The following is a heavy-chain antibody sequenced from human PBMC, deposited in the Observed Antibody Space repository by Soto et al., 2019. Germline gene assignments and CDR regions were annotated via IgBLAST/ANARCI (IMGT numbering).Heavy chain of an antibody. CDR3: TRREVLDDGMDV. J-gene: IGHJ6*02. D-gene: IGHD1-1*01. CDR2: IRSKANSYAT. Sequence: LRLSCAASGFTFSGDAMHWVRQASGKGLEWVGRIRSKANSYATAYAASVKGRFTVSRDDSKNTAYLQMNSLKTEDTAVYYCTRREVLDDGMDVWGQGTTVTVSS. CDR1: GFTFSGDA. V-gene: IGHV3-73*01.